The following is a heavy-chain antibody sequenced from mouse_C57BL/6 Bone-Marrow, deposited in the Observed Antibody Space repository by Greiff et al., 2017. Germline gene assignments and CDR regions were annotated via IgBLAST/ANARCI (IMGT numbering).Heavy chain of an antibody. CDR1: GYTFTSYT. CDR2: INPSSGYT. J-gene: IGHJ2*01. V-gene: IGHV1-4*01. CDR3: ATAYYSNYLGQYYFDY. D-gene: IGHD2-5*01. Sequence: QVQLQQSGAELARPGASVKMSCKASGYTFTSYTMHWVKQRPGQGLEWIGYINPSSGYTKYNQKFKDKATLTADKSSSTAYMQLSSLTSEDSAVYYCATAYYSNYLGQYYFDYWGQGTTLTVSS.